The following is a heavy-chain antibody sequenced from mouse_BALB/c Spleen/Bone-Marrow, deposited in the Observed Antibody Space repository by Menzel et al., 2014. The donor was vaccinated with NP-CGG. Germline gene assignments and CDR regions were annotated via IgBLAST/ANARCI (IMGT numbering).Heavy chain of an antibody. CDR3: ARVTDTFYYGSSYWYCDV. J-gene: IGHJ1*01. D-gene: IGHD1-1*01. Sequence: EVKLVETGGGLVKPGGSLKLSCAASGFTFSSYAMSWVRQTPETREERVAYISSGGSTYYPDSVKGRFTISRDNVRNILYLQMSRLRSEDTAMYYCARVTDTFYYGSSYWYCDVWVAGTAVTVSS. V-gene: IGHV5-6-5*01. CDR1: GFTFSSYA. CDR2: ISSGGST.